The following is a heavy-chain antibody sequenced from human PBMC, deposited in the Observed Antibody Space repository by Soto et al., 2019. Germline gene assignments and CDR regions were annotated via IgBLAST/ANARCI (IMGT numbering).Heavy chain of an antibody. CDR2: IWYDGSNK. CDR3: ARQQKAMVLDY. D-gene: IGHD5-18*01. V-gene: IGHV3-33*01. Sequence: GGSLRLSCAASGFTFSSYGMHWVRQAPGKGLEWVAVIWYDGSNKYYADSVKGRFTISRDNSKNTLYLQMNSLRAEDTAVYYCARQQKAMVLDYWGQGTLVTVSS. J-gene: IGHJ4*02. CDR1: GFTFSSYG.